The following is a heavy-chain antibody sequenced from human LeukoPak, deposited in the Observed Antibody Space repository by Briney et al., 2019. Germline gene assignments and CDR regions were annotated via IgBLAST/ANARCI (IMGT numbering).Heavy chain of an antibody. D-gene: IGHD5-18*01. V-gene: IGHV3-23*01. Sequence: GRSLRLSCAASGFTSSHYAMTWVRQAPGKGLEWVSAISGPGGSTYYADSVKGRFTISRDNSKNTLYLQMNSLRAEDTAVYYCAKDLARMQLWSHNNWFDPWGQGTLVTVSS. J-gene: IGHJ5*02. CDR1: GFTSSHYA. CDR3: AKDLARMQLWSHNNWFDP. CDR2: ISGPGGST.